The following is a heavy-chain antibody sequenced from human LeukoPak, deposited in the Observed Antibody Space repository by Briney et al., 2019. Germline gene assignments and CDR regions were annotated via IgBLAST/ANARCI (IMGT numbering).Heavy chain of an antibody. D-gene: IGHD6-19*01. Sequence: ASETLSLTCTVSGGSVSSYYWGWIRQPPGKGLEWIGYIYYSGSTSYNPSLQSRVTISVDTSKNQFSLKVSSVTAADTAVYYCARGASGWSHFDYWGQGALVTVSS. V-gene: IGHV4-59*02. J-gene: IGHJ4*02. CDR3: ARGASGWSHFDY. CDR2: IYYSGST. CDR1: GGSVSSYY.